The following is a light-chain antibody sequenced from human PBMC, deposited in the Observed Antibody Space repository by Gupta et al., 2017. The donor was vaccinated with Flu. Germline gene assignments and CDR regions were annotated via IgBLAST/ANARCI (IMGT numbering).Light chain of an antibody. Sequence: SYVLTQPPSVSVAPGQTARIACGGNNIGGKTVHWHQQRPGQAPVLVVYDDSDRPSGIPERFSGSNSENTATLTISRVEAGDEADYYCQVWDSSSDHCVFGGGTKLTVL. V-gene: IGLV3-21*02. J-gene: IGLJ3*02. CDR1: NIGGKT. CDR3: QVWDSSSDHCV. CDR2: DDS.